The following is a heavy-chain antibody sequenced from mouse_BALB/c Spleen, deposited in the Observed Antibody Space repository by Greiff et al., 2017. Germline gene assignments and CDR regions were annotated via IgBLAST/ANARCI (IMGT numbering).Heavy chain of an antibody. CDR1: GFSLTSYG. J-gene: IGHJ4*01. Sequence: VKLMESGPGLVAPSQSLSITCTVSGFSLTSYGVHWVRQPPGKGLEWLGVIWAGGSTNYNSALMSRLSISKDNSKSQVFLKMNSLQTDDTAMYYCARDHYDYVYAMDYWGQGTSVTVSS. CDR3: ARDHYDYVYAMDY. CDR2: IWAGGST. V-gene: IGHV2-9*02. D-gene: IGHD2-4*01.